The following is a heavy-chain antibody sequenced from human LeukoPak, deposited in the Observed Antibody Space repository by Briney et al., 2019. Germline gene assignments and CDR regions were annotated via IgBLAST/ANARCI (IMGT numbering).Heavy chain of an antibody. CDR1: GDTSPTSG. CDR3: TRDRYQSFDI. V-gene: IGHV1-18*01. J-gene: IGHJ3*02. CDR2: ISLYNGNT. Sequence: ASVKVSCKASGDTSPTSGVSWVRQAAGPRLEWMGWISLYNGNTKYAQKFQGRVTMPTDTATSTAYMELRSLRSDDTAVYYCTRDRYQSFDIWGQGKMVSVSS. D-gene: IGHD2-2*01.